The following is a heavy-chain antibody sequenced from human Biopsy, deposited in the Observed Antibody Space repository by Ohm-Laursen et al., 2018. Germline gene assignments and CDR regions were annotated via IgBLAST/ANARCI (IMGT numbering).Heavy chain of an antibody. J-gene: IGHJ4*02. CDR3: ARDLGNLRGVMFYLDS. Sequence: SLRLSCTASGFTFSSYAMHWVRQAPGKGLEWVAVVWYDGINKFYADSVEGRFTISRDNFKNTVYLEMNSLRPEDTAVYYCARDLGNLRGVMFYLDSWGQGTLVSVSS. D-gene: IGHD3-16*01. CDR2: VWYDGINK. CDR1: GFTFSSYA. V-gene: IGHV3-33*08.